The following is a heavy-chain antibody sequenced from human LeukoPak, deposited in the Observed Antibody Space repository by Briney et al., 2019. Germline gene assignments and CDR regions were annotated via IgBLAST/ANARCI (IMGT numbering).Heavy chain of an antibody. CDR1: GFTFSSYA. J-gene: IGHJ4*02. CDR2: IGGSGGNS. V-gene: IGHV3-23*01. D-gene: IGHD3-22*01. CDR3: AKDKDYHSTGYPSDY. Sequence: PGGSLRLSCAASGFTFSSYAMTWVRQAPGKGLEWVSAIGGSGGNSYYADSVKGRFTISRDNSKNTLYLQMNSLTAEDTAVYYCAKDKDYHSTGYPSDYWGQGTLVTVSS.